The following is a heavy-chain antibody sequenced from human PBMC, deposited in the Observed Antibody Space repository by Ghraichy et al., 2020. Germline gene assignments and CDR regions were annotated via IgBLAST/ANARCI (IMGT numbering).Heavy chain of an antibody. J-gene: IGHJ6*02. D-gene: IGHD1-1*01. CDR3: ATDRGTTYYYGMDV. CDR2: FDPEDGET. V-gene: IGHV1-24*01. CDR1: GYTLTELS. Sequence: ASVKVSCKVSGYTLTELSMHWVRQAPGKGLEWMGGFDPEDGETIYAQKFQGRVTMTEDTSTDTAYMELSSLRSEDTAVYYCATDRGTTYYYGMDVWGQGTTVTVSS.